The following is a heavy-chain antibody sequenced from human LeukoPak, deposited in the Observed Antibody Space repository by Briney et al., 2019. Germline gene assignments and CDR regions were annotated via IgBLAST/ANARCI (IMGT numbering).Heavy chain of an antibody. CDR2: IRYDGSNK. Sequence: GGSLRLSCAASGFTFSSYGMHWVRQAPGKGLEWVAFIRYDGSNKYYADSVKGRFTISRDNSKNTLYLQMNSLRAEDTAVYYCAKGFYYYDGSGYHAGYWGQGTLVTVSS. CDR3: AKGFYYYDGSGYHAGY. V-gene: IGHV3-30*02. CDR1: GFTFSSYG. J-gene: IGHJ4*02. D-gene: IGHD3-22*01.